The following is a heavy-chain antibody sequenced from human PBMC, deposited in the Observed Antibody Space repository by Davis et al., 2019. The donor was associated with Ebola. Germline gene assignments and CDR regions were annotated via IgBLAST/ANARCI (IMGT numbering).Heavy chain of an antibody. V-gene: IGHV1-3*01. CDR2: INAGNGNT. CDR1: GYTFTSYA. D-gene: IGHD6-6*01. Sequence: AASVKVSCKASGYTFTSYAMHWVRQAPGQRLEWMGWINAGNGNTKYSQKFQGRVTITRDTSASTAYMELSSLRSEDTAVYYWARVSSKAYYYYGMDVWGQGTTVTVSS. J-gene: IGHJ6*02. CDR3: ARVSSKAYYYYGMDV.